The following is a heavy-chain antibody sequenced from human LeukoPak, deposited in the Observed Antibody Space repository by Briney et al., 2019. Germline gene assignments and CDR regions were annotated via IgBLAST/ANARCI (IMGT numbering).Heavy chain of an antibody. CDR2: INPNSGGT. CDR1: GYTFTSYG. CDR3: AREEIAAAGKWFDP. J-gene: IGHJ5*02. D-gene: IGHD6-13*01. V-gene: IGHV1-2*04. Sequence: GASVKVSCKASGYTFTSYGISWVRQAPGQGLEWMGWINPNSGGTNYAQKFQGWVTMTRDTSISTAYMELSRLRSDDAAVYYCAREEIAAAGKWFDPWGQGTLVTVSS.